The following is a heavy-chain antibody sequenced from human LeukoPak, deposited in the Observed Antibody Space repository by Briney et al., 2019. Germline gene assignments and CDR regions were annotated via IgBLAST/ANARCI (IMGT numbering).Heavy chain of an antibody. D-gene: IGHD3-16*01. V-gene: IGHV1-18*01. CDR2: ISAYNGNT. CDR3: ARVRYRLAETYIDY. CDR1: GYTFTSYG. J-gene: IGHJ4*02. Sequence: GASVKVSCKASGYTFTSYGIGWVRQAPGQGLEWMGWISAYNGNTNYAQKLQGRVTMTTDTSTSTAYMELRSLRSDDTAVYYCARVRYRLAETYIDYWGQGTLVTVSS.